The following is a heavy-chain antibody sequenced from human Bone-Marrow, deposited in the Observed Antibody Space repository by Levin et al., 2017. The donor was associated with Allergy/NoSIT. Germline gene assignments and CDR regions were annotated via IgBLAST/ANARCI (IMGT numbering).Heavy chain of an antibody. J-gene: IGHJ4*02. D-gene: IGHD3-16*02. V-gene: IGHV3-23*01. CDR3: AKGYRTSGGVIVSYYFDS. CDR2: IGGSGTYT. Sequence: GGSLRLSCAASGFTFSSYAMSWVRQAPGKGLEWVSTIGGSGTYTNYADSVKGRFTISRDNSENALYLQMKSLRAEDTALYYCAKGYRTSGGVIVSYYFDSWGQGTLVTVSS. CDR1: GFTFSSYA.